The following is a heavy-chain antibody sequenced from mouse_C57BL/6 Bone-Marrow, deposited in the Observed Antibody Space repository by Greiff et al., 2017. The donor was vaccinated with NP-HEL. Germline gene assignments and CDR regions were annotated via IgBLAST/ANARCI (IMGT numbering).Heavy chain of an antibody. CDR2: IYPGDGDT. CDR1: GYAFSSSW. CDR3: ARGTDGTGDY. D-gene: IGHD2-3*01. Sequence: VKLQQSGPELVKPGASVKISCKASGYAFSSSWMNWVKQRPGKGLEWIGRIYPGDGDTNYNGKFKGKATLTADKSSSTAYMQLSSLTSEDSAVYFCARGTDGTGDYWGQGTTLTVSS. J-gene: IGHJ2*01. V-gene: IGHV1-82*01.